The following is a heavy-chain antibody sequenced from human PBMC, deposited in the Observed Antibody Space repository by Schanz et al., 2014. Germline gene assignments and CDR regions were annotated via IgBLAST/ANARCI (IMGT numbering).Heavy chain of an antibody. CDR3: ARASVTVGPYHYYMDV. Sequence: QVQLVQSGAEVKKPGSSVKVSCKASGGTFSSSTLTWVRQAPGQGLEWMGRIIPILDKTNYAQKFQGRVTMTADKSTSTVYMEVSGLRSEDTAVYYCARASVTVGPYHYYMDVWGKGTTVTVSS. CDR2: IIPILDKT. CDR1: GGTFSSST. V-gene: IGHV1-69*08. D-gene: IGHD4-17*01. J-gene: IGHJ6*03.